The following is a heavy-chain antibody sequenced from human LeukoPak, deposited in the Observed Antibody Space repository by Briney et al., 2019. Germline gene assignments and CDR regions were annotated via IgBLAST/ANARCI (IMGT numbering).Heavy chain of an antibody. D-gene: IGHD6-13*01. CDR1: GDSVSSNSAA. CDR2: TYYRSKWYN. Sequence: PSQTLSLTCAISGDSVSSNSAAWNWIRQSPSRGLEWLGRTYYRSKWYNDYAVSVKSRITINPDTSKNQFSLQLNSVTPEDTAVYYCARGTHTGIAAADGYYYGMDVWGQGTTVTVSS. V-gene: IGHV6-1*01. CDR3: ARGTHTGIAAADGYYYGMDV. J-gene: IGHJ6*02.